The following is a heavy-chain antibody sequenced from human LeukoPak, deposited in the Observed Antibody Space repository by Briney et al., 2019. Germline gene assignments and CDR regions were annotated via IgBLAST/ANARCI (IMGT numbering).Heavy chain of an antibody. D-gene: IGHD6-13*01. V-gene: IGHV3-23*01. CDR2: ISGSAGST. J-gene: IGHJ4*02. CDR1: GFTFSDYD. Sequence: GGSLRLSCAASGFTFSDYDMSWVRQAPGKGLEWVSCISGSAGSTYDADSVKGRFTVSRDNSKSTLYLQMNSLRAEDTAVYYCASAYTSTWSVYDYWGQGTLVTVSS. CDR3: ASAYTSTWSVYDY.